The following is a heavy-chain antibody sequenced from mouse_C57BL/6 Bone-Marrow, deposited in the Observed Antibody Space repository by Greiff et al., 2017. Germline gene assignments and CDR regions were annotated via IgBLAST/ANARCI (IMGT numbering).Heavy chain of an antibody. CDR2: ISDGGSYT. CDR3: ARDGGPLTTVVATDY. V-gene: IGHV5-4*01. D-gene: IGHD1-1*01. CDR1: GFTFSSYA. J-gene: IGHJ2*01. Sequence: EVKLMESGGGLVKPGGSLKLSCAASGFTFSSYAMSWVRQTPEKRLEWVATISDGGSYTYYPDNVTGRFTISRDNAKNNLYLQMSHLKSEDTAMYYCARDGGPLTTVVATDYWGQGTTLTVSS.